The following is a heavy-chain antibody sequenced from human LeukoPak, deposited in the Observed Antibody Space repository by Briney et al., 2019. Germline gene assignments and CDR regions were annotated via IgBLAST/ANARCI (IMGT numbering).Heavy chain of an antibody. Sequence: GSLRLSCAASGFTFSNAWMSWVRQAPGKGLEWIGSIYYSGSTYYNPSLKSRVTISLDTSKNQFSLKLTSVTAADTAVYYCATTTIRLGYWGQGTLVTVSS. CDR1: GFTFSNAW. CDR2: IYYSGST. V-gene: IGHV4-38-2*01. J-gene: IGHJ4*02. D-gene: IGHD1-1*01. CDR3: ATTTIRLGY.